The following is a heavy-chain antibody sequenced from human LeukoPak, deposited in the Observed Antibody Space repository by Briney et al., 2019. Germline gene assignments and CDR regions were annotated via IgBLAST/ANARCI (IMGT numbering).Heavy chain of an antibody. CDR2: IYYSGST. V-gene: IGHV4-39*07. CDR3: ARAGYSYGHRNFDY. Sequence: PSETLSLTCTVSGGSISSSSYYWGWIRQPPGKGLEWIGSIYYSGSTYYNPSLKSRVTISVDTSKNQFSLKLSSVTAADTAAYYCARAGYSYGHRNFDYWGQGTLVTVSS. D-gene: IGHD5-18*01. CDR1: GGSISSSSYY. J-gene: IGHJ4*02.